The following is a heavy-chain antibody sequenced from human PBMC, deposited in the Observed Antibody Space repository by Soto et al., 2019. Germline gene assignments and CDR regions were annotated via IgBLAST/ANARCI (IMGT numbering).Heavy chain of an antibody. D-gene: IGHD5-12*01. Sequence: QVQLVQSGAEVKKPGASVKVSCKASGITFSTYAIHWVRQAPGQRLEWMGWTNAGNGNTRYSQKFQGRVTLTRDTSASTAYMDLSSLRSEDTAIYYCARAISGYVTWGQGTLVTVSS. J-gene: IGHJ5*02. CDR3: ARAISGYVT. CDR2: TNAGNGNT. CDR1: GITFSTYA. V-gene: IGHV1-3*01.